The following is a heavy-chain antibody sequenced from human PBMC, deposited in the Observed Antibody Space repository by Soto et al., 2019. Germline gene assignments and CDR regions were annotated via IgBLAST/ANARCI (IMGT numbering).Heavy chain of an antibody. V-gene: IGHV3-23*01. J-gene: IGHJ3*02. CDR2: ISGSGGST. CDR3: AKGGRYYDSSGYYYYAFDI. Sequence: GVSLRLSCAACGFTFSSYAMSWVCQAQGKGLEWVSAISGSGGSTYYADSVKGRFTISRDNSKNTLYLQMNSLRAEDTAVYYCAKGGRYYDSSGYYYYAFDIWGQGTMVTVSS. CDR1: GFTFSSYA. D-gene: IGHD3-22*01.